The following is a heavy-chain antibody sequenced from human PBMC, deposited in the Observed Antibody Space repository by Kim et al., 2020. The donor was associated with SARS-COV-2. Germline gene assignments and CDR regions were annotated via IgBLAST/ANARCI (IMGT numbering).Heavy chain of an antibody. Sequence: GYADSVKGRFTISRDNAKNSLYLQMNSLRAEDTALYYCAKDRGSSDAFDIWGQGTMVTVSS. CDR3: AKDRGSSDAFDI. J-gene: IGHJ3*02. D-gene: IGHD2-15*01. V-gene: IGHV3-9*01.